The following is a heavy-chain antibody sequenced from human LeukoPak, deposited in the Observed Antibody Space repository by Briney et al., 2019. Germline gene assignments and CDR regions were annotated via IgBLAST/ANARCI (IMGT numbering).Heavy chain of an antibody. CDR2: ISSSGSTI. CDR1: GFTFSDYY. V-gene: IGHV3-11*04. D-gene: IGHD3-16*01. Sequence: WGSLRLSCAASGFTFSDYYMSWIRQAPGKGLEWVSYISSSGSTIYYADSVKGRFTISRDNAKNSLFLKTDTLRGDDTGIYYCARDRNVLGITPYYFDFWGQGTLVTVSS. CDR3: ARDRNVLGITPYYFDF. J-gene: IGHJ4*02.